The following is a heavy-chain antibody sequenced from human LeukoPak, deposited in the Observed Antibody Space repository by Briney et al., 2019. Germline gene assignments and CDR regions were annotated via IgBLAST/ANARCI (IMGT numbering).Heavy chain of an antibody. CDR2: VWDNGINK. J-gene: IGHJ6*04. Sequence: GRSLTLSCAASGFTFSRYGMHWVRQAPGKGLGWVAVVWDNGINKFYADSMKGRFTISRDNSKHTLSLHMNSLRAEDTAVYYCVKEPAPYSLGDAWGKGTTVTVSS. V-gene: IGHV3-33*06. D-gene: IGHD3-16*01. CDR3: VKEPAPYSLGDA. CDR1: GFTFSRYG.